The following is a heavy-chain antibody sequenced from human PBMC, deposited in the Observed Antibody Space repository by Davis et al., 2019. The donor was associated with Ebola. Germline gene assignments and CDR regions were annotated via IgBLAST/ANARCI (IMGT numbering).Heavy chain of an antibody. Sequence: GESLKISCAASGFTFSSYAMSWVRQAPGKGLEWVSAISGSGGSTYYADSVKGRFTISRDNSKNTLYLQMNSLRAEDTAVYYCAKGMGAAGGDAFDIWGQGTMVTVSS. CDR2: ISGSGGST. J-gene: IGHJ3*02. CDR3: AKGMGAAGGDAFDI. CDR1: GFTFSSYA. V-gene: IGHV3-23*01. D-gene: IGHD6-13*01.